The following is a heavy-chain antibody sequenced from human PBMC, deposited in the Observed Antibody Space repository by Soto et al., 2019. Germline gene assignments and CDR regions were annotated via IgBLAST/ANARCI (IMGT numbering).Heavy chain of an antibody. D-gene: IGHD3-10*01. CDR2: IYYSGST. J-gene: IGHJ4*02. Sequence: SETLSLTCTVSGGSISGYYWSWIRQPPGKGLEWIGYIYYSGSTNYNPSLKSRVTISVDTSKNQFSLKLSSVTAADTALYYCARTYGRNFDYWGQGTLVTVSS. CDR1: GGSISGYY. V-gene: IGHV4-59*01. CDR3: ARTYGRNFDY.